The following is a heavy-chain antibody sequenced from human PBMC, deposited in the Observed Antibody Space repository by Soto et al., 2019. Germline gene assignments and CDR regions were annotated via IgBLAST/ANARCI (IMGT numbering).Heavy chain of an antibody. V-gene: IGHV4-39*01. J-gene: IGHJ6*02. CDR3: ARCGLYYGLLTGSMDV. Sequence: SETLSLTCTVSGGSVSSSSYYWGWLRQPPGKGPEWIGSIYYSGSTYYNPSLKSRVTISVDTSKNQFSLKLSSVTAADAAVYYCARCGLYYGLLTGSMDVWGQGTTVTVSS. CDR1: GGSVSSSSYY. D-gene: IGHD3-9*01. CDR2: IYYSGST.